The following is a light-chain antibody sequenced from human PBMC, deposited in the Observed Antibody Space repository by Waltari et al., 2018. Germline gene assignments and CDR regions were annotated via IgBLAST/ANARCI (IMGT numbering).Light chain of an antibody. CDR1: SSDVGGYNY. V-gene: IGLV2-11*01. CDR2: DVS. J-gene: IGLJ1*01. Sequence: QSALTQPRSVSGPPGQSVTISCTGTSSDVGGYNYVSWYQQHPGKAPKLMIYDVSKRPSGVPDRVSGSKSGNPASLTISGLQAEDEADYYCCSYAGSYTYVFGTGTKVTVL. CDR3: CSYAGSYTYV.